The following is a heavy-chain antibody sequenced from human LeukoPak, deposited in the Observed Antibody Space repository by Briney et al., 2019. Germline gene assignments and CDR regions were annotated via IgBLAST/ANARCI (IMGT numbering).Heavy chain of an antibody. V-gene: IGHV4-34*01. J-gene: IGHJ2*01. Sequence: SSETRSLTSAVYGGSFSDYYWGWIRQPPGKGLEWIGEIHHSGSTNYKPSLKSRVTISVATSKNQFSLKLSSVTAADTAVYYCARRLLWFGELLSFDLWGRGTLVTVSS. CDR1: GGSFSDYY. CDR3: ARRLLWFGELLSFDL. D-gene: IGHD3-10*01. CDR2: IHHSGST.